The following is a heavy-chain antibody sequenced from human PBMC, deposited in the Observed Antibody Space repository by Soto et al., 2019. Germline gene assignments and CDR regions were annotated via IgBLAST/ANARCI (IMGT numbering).Heavy chain of an antibody. CDR1: GATFSSYA. Sequence: SVKVSCKASGATFSSYAISWVRQAPGHGLEWTGGIIPIFGTANYAQTFQGRVTITADKSTSTAYMELSSLRTEVTAVYYCARAASGTYYYDSSGYCGPPPYYYGMDVWGQGITVTVSS. CDR2: IIPIFGTA. D-gene: IGHD3-22*01. CDR3: ARAASGTYYYDSSGYCGPPPYYYGMDV. J-gene: IGHJ6*02. V-gene: IGHV1-69*06.